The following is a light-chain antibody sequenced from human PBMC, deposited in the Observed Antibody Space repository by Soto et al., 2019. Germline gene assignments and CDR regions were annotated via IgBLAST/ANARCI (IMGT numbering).Light chain of an antibody. CDR3: QQYYSDWT. J-gene: IGKJ1*01. Sequence: DIQMTQSPSTLSASVGDRVTITCRASQSISNWLAWYQQKQGKAPKLLIYDASSLESGVPSRFSGSGSGTEFTLTISSLQPDDFATYYCQQYYSDWTFGQGTKVDIK. CDR1: QSISNW. CDR2: DAS. V-gene: IGKV1-5*01.